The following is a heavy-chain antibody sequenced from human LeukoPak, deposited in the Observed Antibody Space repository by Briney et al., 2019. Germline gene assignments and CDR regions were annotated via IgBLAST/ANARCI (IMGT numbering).Heavy chain of an antibody. CDR2: IRYDGSKK. CDR3: ASTFSHRVDY. V-gene: IGHV3-30*02. Sequence: PGGSLRLSCAASGFTFSSYGMHWVRQAPGKGLEWVAFIRYDGSKKYYADSVKGRFTISRDNAKNSLYLQMNSLRAEDTAVYYCASTFSHRVDYWGQGTLVTVSS. J-gene: IGHJ4*02. D-gene: IGHD3-16*01. CDR1: GFTFSSYG.